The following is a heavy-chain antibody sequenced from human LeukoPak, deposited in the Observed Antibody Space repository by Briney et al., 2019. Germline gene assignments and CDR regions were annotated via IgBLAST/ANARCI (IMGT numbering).Heavy chain of an antibody. CDR2: IYYSGST. J-gene: IGHJ4*02. CDR3: ARGLADSRLEVFFGY. Sequence: SETLSLTCTVSGGSISSSSYYWGWIRQPPGKGLEWIGSIYYSGSTYYNPSLKSRVTISVDTSKNQFSLKLSSVTAADTAVYYCARGLADSRLEVFFGYWGQGTLVTVSS. D-gene: IGHD6-25*01. CDR1: GGSISSSSYY. V-gene: IGHV4-39*07.